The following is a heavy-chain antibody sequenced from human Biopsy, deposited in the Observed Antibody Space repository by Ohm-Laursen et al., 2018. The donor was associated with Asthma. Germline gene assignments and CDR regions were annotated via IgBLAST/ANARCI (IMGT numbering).Heavy chain of an antibody. J-gene: IGHJ4*02. Sequence: SVKVSCKASGGSFSNFAFSWVRQPPGHGLEWMGTILTKFDITSYAEKFQGRVTITAYKSTSTTYMELSRLRSEDTAVYYCARSYDTDSYPVLVLDYWGQGTLVTVSS. CDR1: GGSFSNFA. D-gene: IGHD3-22*01. CDR3: ARSYDTDSYPVLVLDY. CDR2: ILTKFDIT. V-gene: IGHV1-69*04.